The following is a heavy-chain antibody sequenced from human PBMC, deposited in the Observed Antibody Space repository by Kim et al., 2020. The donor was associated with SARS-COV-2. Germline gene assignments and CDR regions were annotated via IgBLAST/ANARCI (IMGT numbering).Heavy chain of an antibody. CDR3: AREVTMVRGG. Sequence: GGSLRLSCAASGFTFSSYSMNWVRQAPGKGLEWVSYISSSSSTIYYADSVKGRFTISRDNAKNSLYLQMNSLRAEDTAVYYCAREVTMVRGGWGQGTLVTVSS. CDR1: GFTFSSYS. D-gene: IGHD3-10*01. V-gene: IGHV3-48*04. J-gene: IGHJ4*02. CDR2: ISSSSSTI.